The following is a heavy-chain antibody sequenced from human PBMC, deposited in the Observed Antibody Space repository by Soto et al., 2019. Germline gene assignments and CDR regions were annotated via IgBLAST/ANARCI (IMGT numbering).Heavy chain of an antibody. Sequence: QVQLQESGPGLVKPSQTLSLTCTVSGGSISSGGYYWSWIRQHPGKGLEWIGYIYYSGSTYYNPSLKSRVTISVDTSTTQFSLKLSSVTAADTAVYYCATYDSSDYYSGSPIGWFDPWGQGTLVTVSS. CDR1: GGSISSGGYY. CDR2: IYYSGST. D-gene: IGHD3-22*01. CDR3: ATYDSSDYYSGSPIGWFDP. J-gene: IGHJ5*02. V-gene: IGHV4-31*03.